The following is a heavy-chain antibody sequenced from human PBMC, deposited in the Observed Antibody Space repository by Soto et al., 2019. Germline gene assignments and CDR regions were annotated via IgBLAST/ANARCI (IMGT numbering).Heavy chain of an antibody. D-gene: IGHD3-16*01. CDR3: HLRWGDPGRLYFDY. CDR2: ISGSGGST. Sequence: GGSLRLSCAASGFTFSSYAMSWVRQAPGKGLEWVSAISGSGGSTYYADSVKGRFTISVDTSKNQFSPKLSSVTAADTAVYYCHLRWGDPGRLYFDYGGQEPLVTVS. CDR1: GFTFSSYA. V-gene: IGHV3-23*01. J-gene: IGHJ4*02.